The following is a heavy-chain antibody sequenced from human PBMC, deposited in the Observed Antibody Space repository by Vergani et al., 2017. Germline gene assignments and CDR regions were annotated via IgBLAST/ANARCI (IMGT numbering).Heavy chain of an antibody. Sequence: EVHLLESGGGLVQSGGSLRLSCAASGFTFNSYGMHWVRQAPGKGLEWVANIKQDGNEKYYVDSVNGRFIISRDNAKNSLYLQMNTLRAEDTAIYYCASGWGGTYDGYYFDYWGQGTLVTVSS. CDR3: ASGWGGTYDGYYFDY. V-gene: IGHV3-7*01. CDR2: IKQDGNEK. D-gene: IGHD1-1*01. J-gene: IGHJ4*02. CDR1: GFTFNSYG.